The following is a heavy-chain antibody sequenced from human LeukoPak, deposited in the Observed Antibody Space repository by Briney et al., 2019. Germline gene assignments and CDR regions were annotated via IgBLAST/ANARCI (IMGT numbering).Heavy chain of an antibody. J-gene: IGHJ4*02. CDR3: TYSGSSYPDY. CDR2: IYHSGST. V-gene: IGHV4-4*02. D-gene: IGHD1-26*01. CDR1: GGSISSPDW. Sequence: SETLSLTCAVSGGSISSPDWWNWVRQPPGKGLEWIGEIYHSGSTNYNPSLKSRVTISLGTSKNQFSLRLSSVTAADTAVYYCTYSGSSYPDYWGQGTLVIVSS.